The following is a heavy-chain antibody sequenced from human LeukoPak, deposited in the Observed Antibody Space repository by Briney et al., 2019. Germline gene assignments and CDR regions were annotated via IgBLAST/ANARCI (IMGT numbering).Heavy chain of an antibody. D-gene: IGHD2-21*01. CDR1: GYTFTSYG. CDR2: IIPIFGTA. CDR3: ASFGVAGY. V-gene: IGHV1-69*13. J-gene: IGHJ4*02. Sequence: GASVKVSCKASGYTFTSYGISWVRQAPGQGLEWMGGIIPIFGTANYAQKFQGRVTITADESTSTAYMELSSLRSEDTAVYYCASFGVAGYWGQGTLVTVSS.